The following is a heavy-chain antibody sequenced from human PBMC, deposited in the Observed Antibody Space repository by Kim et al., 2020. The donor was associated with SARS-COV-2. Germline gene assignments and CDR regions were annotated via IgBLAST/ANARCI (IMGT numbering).Heavy chain of an antibody. V-gene: IGHV3-33*01. Sequence: GGSLRLSCAASGFTFSSYGMHWVRQAPGKGLEWVAGICSDGSNKYYADSVKGRFTISRDNSKNTLYLQMNSLRAEDTAVYYCARVVDVLDDWYFDLCGRGTLVTVSS. D-gene: IGHD2-15*01. CDR1: GFTFSSYG. CDR3: ARVVDVLDDWYFDL. J-gene: IGHJ2*01. CDR2: ICSDGSNK.